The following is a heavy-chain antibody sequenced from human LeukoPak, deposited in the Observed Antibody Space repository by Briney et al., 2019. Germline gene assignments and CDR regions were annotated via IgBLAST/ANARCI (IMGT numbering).Heavy chain of an antibody. CDR2: INPSGGGT. Sequence: GASVKVSCKPSGYTYTTYYIHWVRPAPGQGLEWMGIINPSGGGTSYAQKFHGRVTIARDTSTRTVYMEPSSMRSADTAVYYCARAIERFGEAPGVFDMWSQGTMVTV. D-gene: IGHD3-10*01. CDR3: ARAIERFGEAPGVFDM. J-gene: IGHJ3*02. V-gene: IGHV1-46*01. CDR1: GYTYTTYY.